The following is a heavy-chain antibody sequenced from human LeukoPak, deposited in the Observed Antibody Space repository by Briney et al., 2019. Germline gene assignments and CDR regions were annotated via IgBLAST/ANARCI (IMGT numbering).Heavy chain of an antibody. V-gene: IGHV4-39*07. CDR2: IYYSGST. D-gene: IGHD3-9*01. Sequence: SETLSLTCTVSGGSISSSSYYWGWIRQPPGKGLEWIGSIYYSGSTYYNPSLKSRVTISVDTSKNQFSLKLSSVTAADTAVYYCASPSALTGGLDAFDIWGQGTMVTVSS. CDR1: GGSISSSSYY. CDR3: ASPSALTGGLDAFDI. J-gene: IGHJ3*02.